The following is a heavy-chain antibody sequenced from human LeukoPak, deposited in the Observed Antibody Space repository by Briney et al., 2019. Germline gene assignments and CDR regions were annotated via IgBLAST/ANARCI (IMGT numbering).Heavy chain of an antibody. CDR3: ARVFWSGSPGYYMDV. Sequence: ASVKVSCKASGYTFTSYGISWVRQAPGQGLEWMVWISAYNGNTNYAQKLQGRVTMTTDTSTSTAYMELRSLRSDDTAVYYCARVFWSGSPGYYMDVWGKGTTVTVSS. CDR1: GYTFTSYG. D-gene: IGHD3-3*01. CDR2: ISAYNGNT. V-gene: IGHV1-18*01. J-gene: IGHJ6*03.